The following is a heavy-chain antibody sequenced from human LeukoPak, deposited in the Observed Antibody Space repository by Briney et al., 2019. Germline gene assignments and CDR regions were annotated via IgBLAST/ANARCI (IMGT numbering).Heavy chain of an antibody. CDR2: INSDGSST. V-gene: IGHV3-74*01. Sequence: GGSLRLSCAASGFTISSYSIHWVRQAPGKGLVWVSRINSDGSSTSYADSAKGRFTISRDNATNTLSLQMNGLRAEDTAVYYCARGFTIFGVVIWNWGQGTLVTVCS. CDR1: GFTISSYS. CDR3: ARGFTIFGVVIWN. J-gene: IGHJ4*02. D-gene: IGHD3-3*01.